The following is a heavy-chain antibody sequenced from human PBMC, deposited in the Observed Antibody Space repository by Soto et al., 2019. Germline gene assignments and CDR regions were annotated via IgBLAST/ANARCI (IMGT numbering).Heavy chain of an antibody. CDR3: ARDACAGSCSPTSSNWFDP. CDR1: GGSINSGAYY. J-gene: IGHJ5*02. D-gene: IGHD2-15*01. CDR2: IYYSGST. V-gene: IGHV4-31*03. Sequence: QVQLQESGPGLVKPSQTLSLTCIVSGGSINSGAYYWTWIRQHPEKGLEWIGYIYYSGSTSYNPSLNSRATISLDTSKNQFSLKLSSVTAADTAVYYCARDACAGSCSPTSSNWFDPWGQGTLVTVSS.